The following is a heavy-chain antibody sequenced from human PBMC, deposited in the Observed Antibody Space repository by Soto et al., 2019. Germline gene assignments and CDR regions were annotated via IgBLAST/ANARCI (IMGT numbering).Heavy chain of an antibody. CDR3: AKDLDVGPYYYDSSGYNDAFDI. V-gene: IGHV3-23*01. CDR1: GFTFSSYA. CDR2: ISGSGGST. J-gene: IGHJ3*02. D-gene: IGHD3-22*01. Sequence: GGSLRLSCAASGFTFSSYAMSWVRQAPGKGLEWVSAISGSGGSTYYADSVKGRFTISRDNSKNTLYPQMNSLRAEDTAVYYCAKDLDVGPYYYDSSGYNDAFDIWGQGTMVTVSS.